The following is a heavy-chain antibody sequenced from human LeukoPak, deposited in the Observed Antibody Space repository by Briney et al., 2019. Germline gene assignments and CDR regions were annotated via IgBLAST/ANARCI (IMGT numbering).Heavy chain of an antibody. CDR2: INPNSGGT. CDR3: ARTRAPRGYSYGYNY. CDR1: GYTLTGYY. V-gene: IGHV1-2*02. Sequence: GASVKVSCKASGYTLTGYYMRWVRQAPGQGLEWMGWINPNSGGTNYAQKFQGRVTMTRDTSFSTAYMELSRLRSDDTAVYYCARTRAPRGYSYGYNYWGQGTLVTVSS. J-gene: IGHJ4*02. D-gene: IGHD5-18*01.